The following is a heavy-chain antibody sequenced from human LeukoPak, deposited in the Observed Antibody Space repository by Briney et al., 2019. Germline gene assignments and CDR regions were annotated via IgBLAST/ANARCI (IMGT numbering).Heavy chain of an antibody. D-gene: IGHD1-1*01. V-gene: IGHV4-59*01. J-gene: IGHJ5*02. CDR3: ARDRLQLQS. Sequence: SETLSLTCTVSGGTISNYYWNWIRQPPGKGLEWIGYIYYTGNTNYNPSLKSRVTISVDTSKNQFSLKLSSVTAADTAVYYCARDRLQLQSWGQGTLVTVSS. CDR2: IYYTGNT. CDR1: GGTISNYY.